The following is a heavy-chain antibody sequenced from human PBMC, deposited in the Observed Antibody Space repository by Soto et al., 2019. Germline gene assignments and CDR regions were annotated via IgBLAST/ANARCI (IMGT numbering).Heavy chain of an antibody. CDR1: GGSISSDDYY. CDR3: ARDLDGLHDDTSGPFPRPG. D-gene: IGHD3-22*01. V-gene: IGHV4-30-4*01. Sequence: TLSLTCTVSGGSISSDDYYWGWIRQAPGRGLEWIGYIHSSGSIYYNPSLKSRATMSIDTAGNQFSLKVSSVTVADTAVYYCARDLDGLHDDTSGPFPRPGWGQGTLVTVS. J-gene: IGHJ1*01. CDR2: IHSSGSI.